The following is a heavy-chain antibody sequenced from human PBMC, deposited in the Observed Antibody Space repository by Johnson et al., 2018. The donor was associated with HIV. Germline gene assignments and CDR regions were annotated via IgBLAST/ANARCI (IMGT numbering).Heavy chain of an antibody. Sequence: QVQLVESGGGVVQPGGSLRLSCAASGFTFSSYAMNWVRQAPGKGLEWVSDISCGGGNNYYAESVKGRITISSEHAKNSLYFQMNSLRAEETAGYYSARDSAYDDGSGPFSHNGAFDIWCQGTMVIVSS. J-gene: IGHJ3*02. CDR1: GFTFSSYA. CDR2: ISCGGGNN. D-gene: IGHD3-22*01. V-gene: IGHV3-30*14. CDR3: ARDSAYDDGSGPFSHNGAFDI.